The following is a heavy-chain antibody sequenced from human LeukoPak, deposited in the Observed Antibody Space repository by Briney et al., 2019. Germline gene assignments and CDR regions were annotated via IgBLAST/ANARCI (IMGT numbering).Heavy chain of an antibody. D-gene: IGHD3-22*01. V-gene: IGHV4-34*01. J-gene: IGHJ2*01. Sequence: SETLSLTCAVYGGSFSGYYWGWIRQPPGKGLEWIGSIYYTRSTYYNPSLKSRVTISVDTSKNQFSLKLTSVTAADTAVYYCARGVTMIVVVIHDWYFDLWGRGTLVTVSS. CDR2: IYYTRST. CDR1: GGSFSGYY. CDR3: ARGVTMIVVVIHDWYFDL.